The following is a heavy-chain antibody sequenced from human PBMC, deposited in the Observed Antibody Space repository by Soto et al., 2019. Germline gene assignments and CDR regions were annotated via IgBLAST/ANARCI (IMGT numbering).Heavy chain of an antibody. D-gene: IGHD2-2*01. J-gene: IGHJ4*02. CDR1: GFSFSGYW. CDR2: INSDGTTT. Sequence: EVQLVESGGGLVQPGGSLRLSCAASGFSFSGYWMHWVRQTPGKGLVWVSRINSDGTTTSYADPVKGRFTISRDTAKNTLHLQMNSLRVEDTAVYYFVREGAVYCTTTSCLRPFDYWGQGPLVTVSS. CDR3: VREGAVYCTTTSCLRPFDY. V-gene: IGHV3-74*01.